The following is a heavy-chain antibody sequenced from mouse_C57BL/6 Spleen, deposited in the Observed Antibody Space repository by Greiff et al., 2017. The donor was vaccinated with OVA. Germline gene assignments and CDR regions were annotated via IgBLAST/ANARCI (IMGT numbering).Heavy chain of an antibody. CDR2: IDPETGGT. CDR3: TRGALNWYFDV. J-gene: IGHJ1*03. V-gene: IGHV1-15*01. CDR1: GYTFTDYE. Sequence: VKLQESGAELVRPGASVTLSCKASGYTFTDYEMHWVKQTPVHGLEWIGAIDPETGGTAYNQKFKGKAILTADKSSSTAYMELRSLTSEDSAVYYCTRGALNWYFDVWGTGTTVTVSS.